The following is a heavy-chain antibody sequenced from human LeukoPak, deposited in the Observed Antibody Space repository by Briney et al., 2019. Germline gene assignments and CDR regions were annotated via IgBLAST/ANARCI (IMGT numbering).Heavy chain of an antibody. D-gene: IGHD3-3*01. J-gene: IGHJ3*02. CDR2: INSDGSST. Sequence: GGSLRLSCAASGFTFSSYWMHWVRQAPGKGLVWVSRINSDGSSTSYADSVKGRFTISRDNAKNTLYLQMNSLRAEDTAVYYCARVKKYDFWSGRDAFDIWGQGTMVTVS. CDR1: GFTFSSYW. CDR3: ARVKKYDFWSGRDAFDI. V-gene: IGHV3-74*01.